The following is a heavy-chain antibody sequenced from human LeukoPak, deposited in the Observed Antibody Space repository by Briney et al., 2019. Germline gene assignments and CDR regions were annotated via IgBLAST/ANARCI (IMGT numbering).Heavy chain of an antibody. V-gene: IGHV3-30*02. D-gene: IGHD5-24*01. CDR2: IRYDGSNK. CDR3: ARESRWLHGPHFHY. CDR1: GFTFTDYY. J-gene: IGHJ4*02. Sequence: GGSLRLSCAASGFTFTDYYMSWIGQAPGKGLEWVAFIRYDGSNKYYADSVKGRFTISRDNSKHTLYLQMNSLRAEDTAVYYCARESRWLHGPHFHYGGQGTLVPVSS.